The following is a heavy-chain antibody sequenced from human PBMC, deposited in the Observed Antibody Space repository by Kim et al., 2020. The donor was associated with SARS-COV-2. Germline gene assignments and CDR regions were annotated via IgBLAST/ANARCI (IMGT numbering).Heavy chain of an antibody. V-gene: IGHV1-69*13. Sequence: SVKVSCKASGGTFSSYAISWVRQAPGQGLEWMGGIIHIFGTANYAQKFQGRVAITADESTSTAYMELSSLRSEDTAGYYCARGLGYDSSGRHDAFDIWGQGTMVTVSS. CDR1: GGTFSSYA. CDR2: IIHIFGTA. J-gene: IGHJ3*02. CDR3: ARGLGYDSSGRHDAFDI. D-gene: IGHD3-22*01.